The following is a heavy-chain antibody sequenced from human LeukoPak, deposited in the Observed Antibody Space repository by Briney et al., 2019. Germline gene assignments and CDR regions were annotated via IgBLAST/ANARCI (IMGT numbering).Heavy chain of an antibody. D-gene: IGHD1-26*01. CDR3: ATEPSYSGSYQFDY. J-gene: IGHJ4*02. Sequence: GESLKISCKGSGNRFTTYWISWVRQMPGKGLEWMGRIDPSDSYTNYSPSFQGHVTMSIDKSTSTAYLQWSSLKASDTAIYYCATEPSYSGSYQFDYWGQGTLVTVSS. V-gene: IGHV5-10-1*01. CDR1: GNRFTTYW. CDR2: IDPSDSYT.